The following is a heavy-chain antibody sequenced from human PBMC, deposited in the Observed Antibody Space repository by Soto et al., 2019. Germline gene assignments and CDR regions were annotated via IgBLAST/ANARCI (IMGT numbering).Heavy chain of an antibody. V-gene: IGHV1-18*04. Sequence: QVQLVQSGAEVKKPGASVKVSCKASGYIFTGYGISWVRQAPGQGLEWIGWISPYNGHTEYAQSLQGRLTVTADKPTTEGKMELRSLRPDDTAVYYCARGGSGYHTGRGFAGAMDVWGQGTTVTVSS. D-gene: IGHD3-3*01. J-gene: IGHJ6*02. CDR2: ISPYNGHT. CDR3: ARGGSGYHTGRGFAGAMDV. CDR1: GYIFTGYG.